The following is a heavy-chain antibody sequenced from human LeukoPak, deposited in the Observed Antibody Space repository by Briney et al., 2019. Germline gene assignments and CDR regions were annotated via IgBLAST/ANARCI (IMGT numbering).Heavy chain of an antibody. D-gene: IGHD3-22*01. V-gene: IGHV3-11*01. Sequence: LSLTCAVYGGSFSGYYWSWIRQAPGKGLEWVSYISSSGSTIYYADSVKGRFTISRDNAKNSLYLQMNSLRAEDTAVYYCARADYYDSSDDAFDIWGQGTMVTVSS. CDR1: GGSFSGYY. J-gene: IGHJ3*02. CDR2: ISSSGSTI. CDR3: ARADYYDSSDDAFDI.